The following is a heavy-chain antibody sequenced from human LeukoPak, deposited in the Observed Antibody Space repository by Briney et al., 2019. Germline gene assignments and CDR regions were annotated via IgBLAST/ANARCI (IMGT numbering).Heavy chain of an antibody. CDR1: GVSISSYY. Sequence: SETLSLTCTVSGVSISSYYWSWIRQPPGKGLEWIGYIYYSGSTNYNPSLKSRVTISVDTSKNQFSLKLSSVTAADTAVYYCARATGASSITIFGVVTVNGAFDIWGQGTMVTVSS. CDR2: IYYSGST. CDR3: ARATGASSITIFGVVTVNGAFDI. D-gene: IGHD3-3*01. J-gene: IGHJ3*02. V-gene: IGHV4-59*01.